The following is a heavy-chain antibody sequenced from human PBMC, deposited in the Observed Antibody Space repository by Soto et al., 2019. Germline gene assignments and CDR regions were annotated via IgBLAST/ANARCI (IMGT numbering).Heavy chain of an antibody. J-gene: IGHJ6*02. CDR2: ISSSSSYI. V-gene: IGHV3-21*01. CDR1: GFTFSSYS. Sequence: EVQLVESGGGLVKTGGSLRLSCAASGFTFSSYSMNWVRQAPGKGLEWVSSISSSSSYIYYADSVKGRFTISRDNAKNSLYLQTNSLRAEDTAVYYCARDLGVRSSVWGQGTTVTVSS. CDR3: ARDLGVRSSV. D-gene: IGHD3-16*01.